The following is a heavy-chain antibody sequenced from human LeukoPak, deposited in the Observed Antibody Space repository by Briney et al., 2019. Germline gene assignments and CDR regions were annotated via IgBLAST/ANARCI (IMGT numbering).Heavy chain of an antibody. CDR2: IRSKADSYAT. CDR1: GFTFSGSA. J-gene: IGHJ4*02. D-gene: IGHD2-21*01. CDR3: TYMVVDFDY. V-gene: IGHV3-73*01. Sequence: GGSLRLSCAASGFTFSGSAMHWVRQASGKGLEWVGRIRSKADSYATAYAASVKGRFTISRDDSKNTAYLQMNSLKTEDTAVYYCTYMVVDFDYWGKGTLVTVSS.